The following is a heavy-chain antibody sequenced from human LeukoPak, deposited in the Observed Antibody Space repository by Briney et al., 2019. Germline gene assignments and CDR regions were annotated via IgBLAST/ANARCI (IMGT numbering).Heavy chain of an antibody. CDR1: GYTFTSYY. V-gene: IGHV1-69*13. CDR3: ATSDFWSGYYVRFDP. D-gene: IGHD3-3*01. J-gene: IGHJ5*02. Sequence: ASVKVSXKASGYTFTSYYMHWVRQAPGQGLEWMGGIIPIFGTANYAQKFQGRVTITADESTSTAYMELSSLRSEDTAVYYCATSDFWSGYYVRFDPWGQGTLVTVSS. CDR2: IIPIFGTA.